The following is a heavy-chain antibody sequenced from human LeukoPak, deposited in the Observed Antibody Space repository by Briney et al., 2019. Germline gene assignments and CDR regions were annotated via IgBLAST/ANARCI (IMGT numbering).Heavy chain of an antibody. CDR2: INSEGSRT. CDR3: ARGGDIVGASRSAFDI. Sequence: PGGSLRLSCAASGFTFSTYWMYWVRQAPGKGLVWVSRINSEGSRTSYADSVKGRVTISRDNAKNTLYLQMNSLRAEDTAVYYCARGGDIVGASRSAFDIWGQGTMVTVSS. J-gene: IGHJ3*02. D-gene: IGHD1-26*01. V-gene: IGHV3-74*01. CDR1: GFTFSTYW.